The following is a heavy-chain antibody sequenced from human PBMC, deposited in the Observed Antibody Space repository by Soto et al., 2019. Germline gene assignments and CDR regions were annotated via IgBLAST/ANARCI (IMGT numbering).Heavy chain of an antibody. V-gene: IGHV3-30*18. CDR2: ISYDGSNK. Sequence: QVQLVESGGGVVQPGRSLRLSCAASGFTFSSYGMHWVRQAPGKGLEWVAVISYDGSNKYYADSVKGRFTISRDNSKNTLYLQMNSLRAEDTAVYYCAKDMVRGVRGFDYWGQATLVTVSS. J-gene: IGHJ4*02. CDR3: AKDMVRGVRGFDY. D-gene: IGHD3-10*01. CDR1: GFTFSSYG.